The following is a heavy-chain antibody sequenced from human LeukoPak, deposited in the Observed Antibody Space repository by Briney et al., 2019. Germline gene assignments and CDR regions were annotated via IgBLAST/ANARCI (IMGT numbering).Heavy chain of an antibody. D-gene: IGHD2-8*01. CDR1: GFTFSSYA. CDR3: AKSTSMLDTFDY. J-gene: IGHJ4*02. CDR2: ISGSGGST. V-gene: IGHV3-23*01. Sequence: GGSLRLSCAASGFTFSSYAVSWVRQAPGKGLEWVSAISGSGGSTYYADSVKGRFTISRDNSKNTLYLQMNSLRAEDTAVYYCAKSTSMLDTFDYWGQGTLVTVSS.